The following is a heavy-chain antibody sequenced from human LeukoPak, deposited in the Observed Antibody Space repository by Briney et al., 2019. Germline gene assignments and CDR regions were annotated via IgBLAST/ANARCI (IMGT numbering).Heavy chain of an antibody. D-gene: IGHD2-15*01. CDR3: ARGVVVAATLLFDY. V-gene: IGHV1-2*02. CDR2: INPNSGGT. Sequence: ASVKVSCKASGYTFTGYYMHWVRQPPRQGLEWMGWINPNSGGTNYAQKFQGRVTMTRDTSISEAYMELSRLRSDDTAVYYCARGVVVAATLLFDYWGQGTLVTVSS. CDR1: GYTFTGYY. J-gene: IGHJ4*02.